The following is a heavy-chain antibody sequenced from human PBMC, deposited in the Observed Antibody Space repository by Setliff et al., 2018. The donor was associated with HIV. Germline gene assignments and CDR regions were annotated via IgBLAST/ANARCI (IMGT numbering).Heavy chain of an antibody. J-gene: IGHJ4*02. D-gene: IGHD1-26*01. CDR3: TTDLGGSYHGWNY. CDR1: GFSFSNAW. CDR2: GYTKTDGGTT. Sequence: GGSLRLSCAASGFSFSNAWMDWVRQAPGKGLEWVGRGYTKTDGGTTDYTAPVIGRFTISRDDSKNTLYLQMNSLKTEDTAVYYCTTDLGGSYHGWNYWGQGTLVTVSS. V-gene: IGHV3-15*07.